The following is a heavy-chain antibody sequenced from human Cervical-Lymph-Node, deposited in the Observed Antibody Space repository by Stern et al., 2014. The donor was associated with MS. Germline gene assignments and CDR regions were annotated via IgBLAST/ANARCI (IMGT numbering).Heavy chain of an antibody. Sequence: MQLVESGGGVVQPGRSLRLSCAASGFTFSTYGMHWVRQAPGKGLEWVAGRWSEGTNSLSADSVKGRFTISRDNSKNTLYLQMNTLRTEDTAVYYCAREAPVEPAATDAFDIWGRGTMVAVSS. CDR1: GFTFSTYG. CDR2: RWSEGTNS. CDR3: AREAPVEPAATDAFDI. V-gene: IGHV3-33*01. J-gene: IGHJ3*02. D-gene: IGHD2-2*01.